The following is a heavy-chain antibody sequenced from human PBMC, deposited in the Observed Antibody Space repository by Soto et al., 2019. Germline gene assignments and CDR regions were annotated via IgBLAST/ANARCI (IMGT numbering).Heavy chain of an antibody. CDR1: GFNIRVLY. V-gene: IGHV3-72*01. CDR2: LRNKASSYTT. J-gene: IGHJ4*02. CDR3: ARDTGYSYGDY. D-gene: IGHD5-18*01. Sequence: LSCTAAGFNIRVLYSDWVRQAPGKGLEWVGRLRNKASSYTTEYAASVKGRFTISRDDSKNSLYLQLDSLKTEDTAVYYCARDTGYSYGDYWGQGSLVTVSS.